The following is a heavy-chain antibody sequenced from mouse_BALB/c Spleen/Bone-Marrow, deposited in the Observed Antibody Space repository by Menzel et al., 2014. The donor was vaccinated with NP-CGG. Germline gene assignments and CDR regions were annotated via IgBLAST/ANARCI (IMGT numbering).Heavy chain of an antibody. V-gene: IGHV4-1*02. Sequence: EVKLVESGGGLVQPGGSLKLSCAASGFDFSRYWMSWVRQAPGKGLEWIGEINPDSSTINYTPSLKDKFIISRDNAKNTLYLQVSKVRSEDTALYYCARLGDYGWFAYWGQGTLVTVSA. CDR3: ARLGDYGWFAY. CDR2: INPDSSTI. CDR1: GFDFSRYW. J-gene: IGHJ3*01. D-gene: IGHD2-4*01.